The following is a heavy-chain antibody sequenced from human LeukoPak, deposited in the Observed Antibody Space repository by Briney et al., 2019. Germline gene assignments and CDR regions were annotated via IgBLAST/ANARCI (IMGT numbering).Heavy chain of an antibody. J-gene: IGHJ3*02. CDR1: GGSISSSSYY. D-gene: IGHD3-10*01. CDR3: ARDSKDGSGSFDAFDI. Sequence: SETLSLTCTVSGGSISSSSYYWGWIRQPPGKGLEWIGSIYYSGSTYYNPSLKSRVTISVDTSKNQFSLKLSSVTAADTAVYYCARDSKDGSGSFDAFDIWGQGTMVTVSS. CDR2: IYYSGST. V-gene: IGHV4-39*07.